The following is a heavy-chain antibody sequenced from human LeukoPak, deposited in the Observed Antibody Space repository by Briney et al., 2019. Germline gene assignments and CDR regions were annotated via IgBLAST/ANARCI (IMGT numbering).Heavy chain of an antibody. CDR3: ATDRVGATTHWFDP. CDR2: ISSSGSTI. CDR1: GFTFSSYE. D-gene: IGHD1-26*01. J-gene: IGHJ5*02. Sequence: PGGSLRLSCAASGFTFSSYEMNWVRQAPGKGLEWVSYISSSGSTIYYADSVKGRFTISRDNAKHSLYLQMNSLRAEDTAVYYCATDRVGATTHWFDPWGQGTLVTVSS. V-gene: IGHV3-48*03.